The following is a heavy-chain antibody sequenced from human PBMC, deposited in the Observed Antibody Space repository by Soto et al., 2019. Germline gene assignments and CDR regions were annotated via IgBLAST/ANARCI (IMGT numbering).Heavy chain of an antibody. D-gene: IGHD6-19*01. J-gene: IGHJ4*02. CDR3: ARSLAVAVYVDS. CDR1: GFTFSSYS. CDR2: ISFDGSNK. V-gene: IGHV3-30-3*01. Sequence: GGSLRLSCAASGFTFSSYSMHWVRQAPGKGLEWVAVISFDGSNKYYADSVKGRFTISRDNSKNALFVQMNSLRAEDTAVYYCARSLAVAVYVDSWGQGTLVTVSS.